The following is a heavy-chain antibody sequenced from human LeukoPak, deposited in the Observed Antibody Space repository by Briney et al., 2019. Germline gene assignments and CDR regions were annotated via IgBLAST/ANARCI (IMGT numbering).Heavy chain of an antibody. CDR3: ARDGGARLGIYYYYMDV. Sequence: GGSLRLSCAASGFTFSSYSMNGVRQAPGKGLEWVSYISSSSSTIYYEVSVRGRFTLSRDNATNSQYLQLTSPRDEDTAVYYRARDGGARLGIYYYYMDVWGKGTPVTVSS. V-gene: IGHV3-48*02. CDR1: GFTFSSYS. J-gene: IGHJ6*03. CDR2: ISSSSSTI. D-gene: IGHD3-16*01.